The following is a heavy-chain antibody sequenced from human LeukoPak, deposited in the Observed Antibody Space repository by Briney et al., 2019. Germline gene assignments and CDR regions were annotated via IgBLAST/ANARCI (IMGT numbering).Heavy chain of an antibody. CDR1: GFTFSSYA. J-gene: IGHJ4*02. CDR2: ISGSGGST. D-gene: IGHD2-2*01. V-gene: IGHV3-23*01. Sequence: PGGSLRLSCAASGFTFSSYAMSWVRQAPGKGLEWVSAISGSGGSTYYADSVKGRFTTSRDNSKNTLYLQMNSLRAEDTAVYYCAKDVLQVVPAAIDYWGQGTLATVSS. CDR3: AKDVLQVVPAAIDY.